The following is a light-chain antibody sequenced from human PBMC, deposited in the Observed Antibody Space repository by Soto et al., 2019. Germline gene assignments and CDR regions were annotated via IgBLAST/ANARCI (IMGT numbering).Light chain of an antibody. J-gene: IGKJ4*01. CDR2: DAS. CDR1: QTIRNNY. Sequence: EFVLTQSPGTLSLSPGERATLSCRASQTIRNNYLAWYPQKPGQAPRLLIYDASSRATGIPDRFRGGGSGTDFTLTISRLEPDDFAVDYCQQFSSYPLTFGGGTNVEIK. CDR3: QQFSSYPLT. V-gene: IGKV3-20*01.